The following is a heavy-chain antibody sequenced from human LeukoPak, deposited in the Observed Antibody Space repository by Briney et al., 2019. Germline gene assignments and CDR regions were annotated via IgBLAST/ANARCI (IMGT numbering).Heavy chain of an antibody. V-gene: IGHV5-51*01. D-gene: IGHD4-11*01. CDR3: ARSPRDYSNHYYYYMDV. CDR1: GYSFTSYW. J-gene: IGHJ6*03. CDR2: IHPGDSDT. Sequence: PGESLKISCKGSGYSFTSYWIGWVRQMPGKGLEGMGIIHPGDSDTRYSPSFQSQVTISADTSISTAYLQWSSLKASDTAMFYCARSPRDYSNHYYYYMDVWGKGTTVTVSS.